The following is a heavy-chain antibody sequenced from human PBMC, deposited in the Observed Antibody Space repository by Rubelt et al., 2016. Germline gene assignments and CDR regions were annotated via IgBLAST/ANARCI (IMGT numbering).Heavy chain of an antibody. CDR1: GYSISSGYY. CDR2: IYHSGCT. V-gene: IGHV4-38-2*02. CDR3: ARDTPDYYYMDV. J-gene: IGHJ6*03. D-gene: IGHD2-15*01. Sequence: QVQLQESGPGLVKPSETLSLTCTVSGYSISSGYYWGWIRQPPGKGLEWIGSIYHSGCTYYNPSLKSRVTISVDTSKNQFSLKLSSVTAADTAVYYCARDTPDYYYMDVWGKGTTVTVSS.